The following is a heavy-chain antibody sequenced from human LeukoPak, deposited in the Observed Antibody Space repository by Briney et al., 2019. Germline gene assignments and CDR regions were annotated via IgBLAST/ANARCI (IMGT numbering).Heavy chain of an antibody. Sequence: SQTLSLTCAISGDSVSSNSAAWNWIRQSPSRGLEWLGRTYYRSKWYNDYAVSVKSRITINPDTSKSQLSLQLNSVTPEDTAVYYCARVRSGYSYGIYYYYGMDVWGQGTTVTVSS. D-gene: IGHD5-18*01. J-gene: IGHJ6*02. CDR2: TYYRSKWYN. V-gene: IGHV6-1*01. CDR3: ARVRSGYSYGIYYYYGMDV. CDR1: GDSVSSNSAA.